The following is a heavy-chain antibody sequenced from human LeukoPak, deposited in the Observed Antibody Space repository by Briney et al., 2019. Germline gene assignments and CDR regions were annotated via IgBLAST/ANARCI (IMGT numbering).Heavy chain of an antibody. J-gene: IGHJ3*02. CDR1: GFTFSSYW. CDR3: ARDCWGTPNGVDGFDI. CDR2: IKQDGSEK. V-gene: IGHV3-7*05. D-gene: IGHD7-27*01. Sequence: GGSLRLSCEASGFTFSSYWMSWVRQAPGKGLEWVANIKQDGSEKKYVDPVKGRFTISRDSAKKSLFLQMNSLRPEDTAVYYCARDCWGTPNGVDGFDIWGQGTMVTVSS.